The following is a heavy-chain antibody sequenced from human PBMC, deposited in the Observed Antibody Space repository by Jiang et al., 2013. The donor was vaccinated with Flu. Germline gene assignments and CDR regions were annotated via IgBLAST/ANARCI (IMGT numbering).Heavy chain of an antibody. V-gene: IGHV4-59*01. D-gene: IGHD3-22*01. J-gene: IGHJ3*02. Sequence: LLKPSETLVPSPALSLVAPSVVTTGAGSGSPQGRDWTWIGYIYYSGSTNYNPSLKSRVTISVDTSKNQFSLKLSSVTAADTAVYYCARAYYYDSSGYYFPGAFDIWGQGTMVTVSS. CDR2: IYYSGST. CDR3: ARAYYYDSSGYYFPGAFDI. CDR1: VAPSVVTT.